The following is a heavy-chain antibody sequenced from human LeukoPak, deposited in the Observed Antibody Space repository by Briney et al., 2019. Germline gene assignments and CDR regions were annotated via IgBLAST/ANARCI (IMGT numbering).Heavy chain of an antibody. J-gene: IGHJ3*02. CDR2: TYYSGST. Sequence: SETLSLTCTVSGGSISSSSYYWGWIRQPPGKGLEWIGSTYYSGSTYYNPSLKSRVTISVDTSKNQFSLKLSSVTAADTAVYYCARLKIEGAFDIWGQGTMVTVSS. V-gene: IGHV4-39*01. CDR3: ARLKIEGAFDI. CDR1: GGSISSSSYY.